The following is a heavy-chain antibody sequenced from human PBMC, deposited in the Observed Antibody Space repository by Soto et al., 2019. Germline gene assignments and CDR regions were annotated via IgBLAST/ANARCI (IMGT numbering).Heavy chain of an antibody. D-gene: IGHD6-19*01. J-gene: IGHJ4*02. V-gene: IGHV3-33*01. CDR2: IWYDGSNK. Sequence: QVQLVESGGGVVQPGRSLRLSCAASGFTFSSYGMHWVRQAPGKGLEWVAVIWYDGSNKYYADSVKGRFTISRDNSKNTLYLKINSLRAEDTAVYYWARDQTVAGSKTIDYGGKETLVTVPS. CDR3: ARDQTVAGSKTIDY. CDR1: GFTFSSYG.